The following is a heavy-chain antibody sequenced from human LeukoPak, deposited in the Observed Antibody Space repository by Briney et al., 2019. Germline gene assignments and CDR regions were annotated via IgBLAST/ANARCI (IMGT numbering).Heavy chain of an antibody. CDR3: AKEQGDSYDY. Sequence: GGSLRLSCAASGFTLSNYWMHWVRQAPGKGLEWVAVISYDGSNKYYADSVKGRFTISRDNSKNTLYLQMNSLRAEDTAVYYCAKEQGDSYDYWGQGTLVTVSS. CDR2: ISYDGSNK. J-gene: IGHJ4*02. CDR1: GFTLSNYW. D-gene: IGHD2-21*02. V-gene: IGHV3-30*18.